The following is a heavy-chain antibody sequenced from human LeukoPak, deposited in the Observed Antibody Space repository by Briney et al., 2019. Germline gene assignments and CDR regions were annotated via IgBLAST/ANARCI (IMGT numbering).Heavy chain of an antibody. CDR1: GFAFSTYG. CDR2: ISGSGAGT. J-gene: IGHJ4*02. D-gene: IGHD7-27*01. V-gene: IGHV3-23*01. CDR3: AKDLSWGLDY. Sequence: GGSLRLSCAASGFAFSTYGMSWVRQAPGKGPEWVSAISGSGAGTYYADSMKGRFTISRDNSKNTLYLQINSLRAGDTALYYCAKDLSWGLDYWGLGTLVTVSS.